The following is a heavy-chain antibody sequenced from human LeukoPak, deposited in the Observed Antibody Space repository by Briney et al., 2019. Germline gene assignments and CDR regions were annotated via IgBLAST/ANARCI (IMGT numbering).Heavy chain of an antibody. Sequence: GGSLRLSCAASGFTFSDYYMSWIRQAPGKGLEWVSYISSSGSTIYYADSVKGRFTISRDNAKNSLYLQVNSLRAEDTAVYYCARAAGYCSGGSCPDAFDIWGQGTMVTVSS. CDR2: ISSSGSTI. J-gene: IGHJ3*02. CDR3: ARAAGYCSGGSCPDAFDI. CDR1: GFTFSDYY. V-gene: IGHV3-11*01. D-gene: IGHD2-15*01.